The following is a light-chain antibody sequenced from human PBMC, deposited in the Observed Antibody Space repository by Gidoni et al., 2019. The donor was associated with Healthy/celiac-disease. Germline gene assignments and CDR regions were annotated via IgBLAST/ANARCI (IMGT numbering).Light chain of an antibody. Sequence: QSALTQPASVSGSPGQSTTTSCTGTSSDVGVYNYVSWYQQHPGKAPKLMIYDVRNRPSGVSKRCSGSKSGNTASLTISGLQAEDEADYYCSSYTSSSTGVFGGGTKLTVL. CDR1: SSDVGVYNY. V-gene: IGLV2-14*03. J-gene: IGLJ2*01. CDR3: SSYTSSSTGV. CDR2: DVR.